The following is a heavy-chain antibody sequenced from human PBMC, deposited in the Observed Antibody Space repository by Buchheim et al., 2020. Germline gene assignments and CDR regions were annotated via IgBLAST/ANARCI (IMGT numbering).Heavy chain of an antibody. CDR1: GYTFTSYY. D-gene: IGHD2-2*01. CDR2: INPSGGST. J-gene: IGHJ6*02. Sequence: QVQLVQSGAEVKKPGASVKVSCKASGYTFTSYYMHWVRQAPGQGLEWMGIINPSGGSTSYAQKFPGRVTMTRDTSTSTVYMELSSLRSEDTAVYYCARDPPGASCYPHAPCGMDVWGQGTT. CDR3: ARDPPGASCYPHAPCGMDV. V-gene: IGHV1-46*03.